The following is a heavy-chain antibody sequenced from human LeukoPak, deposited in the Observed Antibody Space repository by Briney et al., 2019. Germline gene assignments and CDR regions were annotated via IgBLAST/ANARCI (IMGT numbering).Heavy chain of an antibody. V-gene: IGHV3-21*01. Sequence: GGSLRLSCAASGFTFSSYGMHWVRQAPGKGLEWVSSISSSSSYIYYADSVKGRFTISRDNAKNSLYLQMNSLRAEDTAVYYCARQPEPDYYDSSGYWEDYWGQGTLVTVSS. CDR3: ARQPEPDYYDSSGYWEDY. J-gene: IGHJ4*02. CDR2: ISSSSSYI. CDR1: GFTFSSYG. D-gene: IGHD3-22*01.